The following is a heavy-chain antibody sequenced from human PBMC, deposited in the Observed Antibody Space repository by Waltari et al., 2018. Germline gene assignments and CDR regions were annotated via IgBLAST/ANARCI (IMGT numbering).Heavy chain of an antibody. V-gene: IGHV4-34*01. CDR2: INHSGST. Sequence: QVQLQQWGAGLLTPLDTLSLTCAVYGGSLSGYYWSWIRQPPGKGLEWIGEINHSGSTNYNPSLKSRVTISVDTSKNQFSLKLSSVTAADTAVYYCAHITGGWGQGTLVIVSS. CDR1: GGSLSGYY. J-gene: IGHJ4*02. CDR3: AHITGG. D-gene: IGHD1-20*01.